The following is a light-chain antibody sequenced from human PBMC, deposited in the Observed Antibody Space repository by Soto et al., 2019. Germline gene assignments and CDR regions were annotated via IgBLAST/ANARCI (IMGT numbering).Light chain of an antibody. CDR2: KAS. CDR3: QHYKHYTQST. V-gene: IGKV1-5*03. CDR1: QSISTW. J-gene: IGKJ2*01. Sequence: DIQMTQSPSTLSASVGDRVTITCRASQSISTWLAWYQQKPGKAPKVLVHKASSLENGVPSRFSGTGSETEVTLTISSLQPDDFATYYCQHYKHYTQSTFGQGTKLEIK.